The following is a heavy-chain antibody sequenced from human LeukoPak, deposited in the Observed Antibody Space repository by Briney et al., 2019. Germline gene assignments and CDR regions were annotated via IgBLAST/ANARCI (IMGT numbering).Heavy chain of an antibody. D-gene: IGHD3-22*01. J-gene: IGHJ4*02. Sequence: GASVKVSCKASGYTFTSYDINWVRQATGQGLECMGWMNPNSGNTGYAQKFQGRVTITRNTSISTAYMELSSLRSEDTAVYYCARGLLRTKWLLCYWGQGTLVTVSS. CDR2: MNPNSGNT. CDR1: GYTFTSYD. V-gene: IGHV1-8*03. CDR3: ARGLLRTKWLLCY.